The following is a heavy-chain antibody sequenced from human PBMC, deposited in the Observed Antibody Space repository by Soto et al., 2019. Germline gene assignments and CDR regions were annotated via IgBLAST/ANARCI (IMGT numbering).Heavy chain of an antibody. CDR2: ISYDGNNK. CDR1: GFTFSSYG. J-gene: IGHJ4*02. D-gene: IGHD2-21*01. CDR3: AKDVGVKGDGDNLDPPLITSLFDY. Sequence: QVQLVESGGGVVQPGRSLRLSCAASGFTFSSYGMHWAHQAPGKGLEWVAVISYDGNNKYYAGSVKGRFTISRDNSKNTLYLQLNSLRAEDTAVYYCAKDVGVKGDGDNLDPPLITSLFDYRGQGTLVTVSS. V-gene: IGHV3-30*18.